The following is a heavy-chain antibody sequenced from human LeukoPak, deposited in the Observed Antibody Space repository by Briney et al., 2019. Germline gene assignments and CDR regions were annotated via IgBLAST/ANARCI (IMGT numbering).Heavy chain of an antibody. Sequence: GGSLRLSCAASGFTFSSYAMSWVRQAPGKGLEWVSVISGSGGTTFYTDSVKGRFTISRDNSKNTPYLQMNSLRAEDTAVYYCAELGITMIGGVWGKGTTVTISS. CDR2: ISGSGGTT. J-gene: IGHJ6*04. CDR3: AELGITMIGGV. CDR1: GFTFSSYA. V-gene: IGHV3-23*01. D-gene: IGHD3-10*02.